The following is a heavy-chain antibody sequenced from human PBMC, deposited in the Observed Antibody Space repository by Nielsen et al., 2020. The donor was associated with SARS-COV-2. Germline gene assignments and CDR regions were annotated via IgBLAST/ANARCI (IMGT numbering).Heavy chain of an antibody. J-gene: IGHJ3*02. CDR1: GYTFRNYA. Sequence: ASVKVSCKASGYTFRNYAMHWVRQAPGHGLEWMGWIKPRTGDREYSQNVQGRLTITADTSASTAYLELRRLTYEDSAVYFCATTLRHADAFDIWGQGTMATVSS. CDR2: IKPRTGDR. D-gene: IGHD2-15*01. CDR3: ATTLRHADAFDI. V-gene: IGHV1-3*01.